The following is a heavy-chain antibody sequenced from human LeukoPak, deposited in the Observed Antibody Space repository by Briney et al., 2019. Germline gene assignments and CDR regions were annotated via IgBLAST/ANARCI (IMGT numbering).Heavy chain of an antibody. J-gene: IGHJ5*02. Sequence: GGSLKLSCAASGFTFSGSAMHWVRQASGKGLEWVGRIRSKANSYATAYAASVKGRFTISRDDSKNTAYLQMNSLKTEDTAVYYCTRQGSSGWENWFDPWGQGTLVTVSS. V-gene: IGHV3-73*01. CDR2: IRSKANSYAT. D-gene: IGHD6-19*01. CDR1: GFTFSGSA. CDR3: TRQGSSGWENWFDP.